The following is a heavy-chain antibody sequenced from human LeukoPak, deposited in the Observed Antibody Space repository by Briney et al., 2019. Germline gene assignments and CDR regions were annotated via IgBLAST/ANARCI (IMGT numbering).Heavy chain of an antibody. J-gene: IGHJ4*02. V-gene: IGHV4-59*01. CDR1: GGSISSYY. CDR3: ARDPGGYFFDY. CDR2: IYDSGTT. D-gene: IGHD3-10*01. Sequence: SSETLSLTCTVSGGSISSYYWSWIRQPPGKGLEWIGYIYDSGTTNYNPSLKSRVTVSVDTSKNQFSLKLSPVTAADTAVYYCARDPGGYFFDYWGQGTLVTVSS.